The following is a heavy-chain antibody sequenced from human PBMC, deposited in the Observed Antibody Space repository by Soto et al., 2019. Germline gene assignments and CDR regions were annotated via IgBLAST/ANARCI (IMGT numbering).Heavy chain of an antibody. V-gene: IGHV1-69*13. CDR2: IIPIFGTA. D-gene: IGHD1-20*01. J-gene: IGHJ1*01. CDR1: GGTFSSYA. CDR3: AVGYNWNPIQH. Sequence: GASVKVSCKASGGTFSSYAISWVRQAPGQGLEWMGGIIPIFGTANYAQKFQGRVTITADESTSTAYMELSSLRSEVTAVYYCAVGYNWNPIQHWGQGTLVTVSS.